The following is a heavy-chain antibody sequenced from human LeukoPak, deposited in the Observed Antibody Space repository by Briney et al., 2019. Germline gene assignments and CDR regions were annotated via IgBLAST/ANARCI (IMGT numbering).Heavy chain of an antibody. J-gene: IGHJ4*02. Sequence: PSETLSLTCTVSGGSINSYYWGWIRQPPGKGLEWIANIYYSGSTYYNPPLQSRVTISVDTSENQFSLKLSSVTAADTAVYYCARHEYASSPDYWGQGTLVTVSS. CDR2: IYYSGST. CDR1: GGSINSYY. D-gene: IGHD2-2*01. V-gene: IGHV4-39*01. CDR3: ARHEYASSPDY.